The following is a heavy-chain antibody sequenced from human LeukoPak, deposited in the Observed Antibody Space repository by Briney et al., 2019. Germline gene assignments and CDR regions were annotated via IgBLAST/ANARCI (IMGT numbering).Heavy chain of an antibody. D-gene: IGHD1-1*01. CDR3: GGWGRGTPYKYFDP. J-gene: IGHJ5*02. Sequence: SETLSLTCSVSGGSIGTYYWSWVRQPPGKGLEWIGYIYYNGRTEYSPSLKGRVTISIDMSKSQFSLILTSVIAADTAVYYCGGWGRGTPYKYFDPWGQGTLVTVSS. V-gene: IGHV4-59*01. CDR1: GGSIGTYY. CDR2: IYYNGRT.